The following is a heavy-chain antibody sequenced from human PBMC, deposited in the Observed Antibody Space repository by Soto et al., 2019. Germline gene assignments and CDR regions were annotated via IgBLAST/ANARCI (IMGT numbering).Heavy chain of an antibody. V-gene: IGHV4-34*01. CDR1: GGSFSDYY. CDR3: ARGVYNTKFGVVSLDY. CDR2: INRRGST. Sequence: SDTLSLTCAVYGGSFSDYYWTWIRQPPGQGLEWIGEINRRGSTNYNPSLKSRVTISVDTSKNQFSLKLSSVTAADTAVYYCARGVYNTKFGVVSLDYWGQGILVTVSS. D-gene: IGHD3-3*01. J-gene: IGHJ4*02.